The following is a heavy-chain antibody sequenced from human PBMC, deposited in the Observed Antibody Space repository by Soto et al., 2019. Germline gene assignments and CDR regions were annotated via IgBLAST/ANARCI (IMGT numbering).Heavy chain of an antibody. Sequence: EVKLVQSGAEVKKPGESLRISCKGSGYTFTSYWINWVRQMPGKGLEWMGRIDPTDSYTNYNPSFQGHVTISADKSLSTAYLQWDSLRASETATYYCARGAPQVVHNWVDPWGQGTLVTVSS. V-gene: IGHV5-10-1*01. CDR3: ARGAPQVVHNWVDP. J-gene: IGHJ5*02. D-gene: IGHD2-15*01. CDR2: IDPTDSYT. CDR1: GYTFTSYW.